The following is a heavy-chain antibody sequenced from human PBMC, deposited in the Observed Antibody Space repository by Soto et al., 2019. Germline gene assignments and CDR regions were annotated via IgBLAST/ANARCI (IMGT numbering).Heavy chain of an antibody. Sequence: GGSLRLSCAASGFTFSTYAMNWVGQAPGKGLEWVSAISANGAYTYYADSVKGRFTVSRDNSVNALYLQMNSLRIEDTAVYYCAHPRGYGVFDAYDIWGQGTMVTVSS. V-gene: IGHV3-23*01. D-gene: IGHD2-8*01. CDR2: ISANGAYT. J-gene: IGHJ3*02. CDR1: GFTFSTYA. CDR3: AHPRGYGVFDAYDI.